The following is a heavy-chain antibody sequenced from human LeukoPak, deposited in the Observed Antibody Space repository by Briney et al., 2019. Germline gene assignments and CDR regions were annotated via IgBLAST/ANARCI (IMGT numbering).Heavy chain of an antibody. CDR2: ISGRGGST. J-gene: IGHJ5*02. D-gene: IGHD3-22*01. V-gene: IGHV3-23*01. CDR1: GLTFSNYA. Sequence: GGSLRLSCAASGLTFSNYAMSWVRQAPGRGLEWVAAISGRGGSTYYAGSATGRFTISRHNSKNTLYLQMNSLRVEDTAVYYCAKDRDISGRWAVPWGQGTLVTVSS. CDR3: AKDRDISGRWAVP.